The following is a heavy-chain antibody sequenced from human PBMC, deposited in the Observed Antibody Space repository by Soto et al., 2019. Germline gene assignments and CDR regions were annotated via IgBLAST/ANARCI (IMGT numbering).Heavy chain of an antibody. J-gene: IGHJ6*02. CDR2: TYYRSKWYN. V-gene: IGHV6-1*01. Sequence: SQTLSLTCAISGDSVSSNSAAWNWIRQSPSRGLEWLGRTYYRSKWYNDYAVSVKSRITINPDTSKNQFSLQLNSVTPEDTAVYYCARAPGDSSGYFYYGMDVWGQGTTVTVSS. D-gene: IGHD3-22*01. CDR3: ARAPGDSSGYFYYGMDV. CDR1: GDSVSSNSAA.